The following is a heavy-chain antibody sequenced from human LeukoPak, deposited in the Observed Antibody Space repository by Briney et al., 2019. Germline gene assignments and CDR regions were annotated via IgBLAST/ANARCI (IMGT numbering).Heavy chain of an antibody. D-gene: IGHD6-13*01. CDR1: GFTFSSYG. V-gene: IGHV3-33*01. CDR3: AGTYSSSWYYYYYYGMDV. J-gene: IGHJ6*02. Sequence: GGSLRLSCAASGFTFSSYGMHWVRQAPGKGLEWVAVIWYDGSNKYYADSVKGRFTNSRDNSKNTLYLQMNSLRAEDTAVYYCAGTYSSSWYYYYYYGMDVWGQGTTVTVSS. CDR2: IWYDGSNK.